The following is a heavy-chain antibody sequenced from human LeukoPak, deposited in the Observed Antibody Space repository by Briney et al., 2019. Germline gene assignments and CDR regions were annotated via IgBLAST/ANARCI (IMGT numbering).Heavy chain of an antibody. CDR1: GFTFSSYA. J-gene: IGHJ4*02. CDR2: ISGSGGST. CDR3: AKDPQGGSGSYYTHYFDY. Sequence: GGFLRLSCAASGFTFSSYAMSWVRQAPGKGLEWVSAISGSGGSTYYADSVKGRFTISRDNSKNTLYLQMNSLRAEDTAVYYCAKDPQGGSGSYYTHYFDYWGQGALVTVSS. V-gene: IGHV3-23*01. D-gene: IGHD3-10*01.